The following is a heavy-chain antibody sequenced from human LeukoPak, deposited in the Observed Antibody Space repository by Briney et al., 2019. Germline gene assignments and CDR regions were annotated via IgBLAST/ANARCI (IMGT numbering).Heavy chain of an antibody. CDR3: ARRFRD. V-gene: IGHV3-48*03. CDR1: GLTFSGFE. D-gene: IGHD5-24*01. CDR2: IRHDDTVK. J-gene: IGHJ4*02. Sequence: GGSLRLSCVGSGLTFSGFEMNWVRQAPGKGLEWVSYIRHDDTVKTYADSVKGRFTISRDDARNSLYLQMNSLRLEDTAIYYCARRFRDWGQGILVTVSS.